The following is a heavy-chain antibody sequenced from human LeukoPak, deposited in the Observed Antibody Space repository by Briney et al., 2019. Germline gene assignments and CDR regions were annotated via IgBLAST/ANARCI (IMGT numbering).Heavy chain of an antibody. D-gene: IGHD6-19*01. V-gene: IGHV4-61*01. CDR2: IYYSGST. J-gene: IGHJ4*02. CDR3: ARSAWLVLTHDY. CDR1: GGSVSSGSYY. Sequence: SETLSLTCTVSGGSVSSGSYYWSWIRQPPGKGLEWIGYIYYSGSTNYNPSLKSRVTISVDTSKNQFSLRLSSVTAADTAVYYCARSAWLVLTHDYWGQGTLVTVSS.